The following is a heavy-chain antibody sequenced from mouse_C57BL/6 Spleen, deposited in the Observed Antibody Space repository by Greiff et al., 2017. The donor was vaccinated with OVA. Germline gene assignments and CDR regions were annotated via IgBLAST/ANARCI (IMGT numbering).Heavy chain of an antibody. CDR1: GFTFSSYA. CDR2: ISDGGSYT. V-gene: IGHV5-4*01. J-gene: IGHJ1*03. Sequence: EVHLVESGGGLVKPGGSLKLSCAASGFTFSSYAMSWVRQTPEKRLEWVATISDGGSYTYYPDNVKGRFTISRDNAKNNLYLQMSHLKSEDTAMYYCARVGTTVVGSYWYFDVWGTGTTVTVSS. CDR3: ARVGTTVVGSYWYFDV. D-gene: IGHD1-1*01.